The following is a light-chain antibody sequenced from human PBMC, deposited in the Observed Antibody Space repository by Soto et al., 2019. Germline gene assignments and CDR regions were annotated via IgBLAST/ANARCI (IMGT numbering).Light chain of an antibody. CDR2: AAS. J-gene: IGKJ5*01. V-gene: IGKV1-39*01. Sequence: DIQITQSPTTLSSCVLDRVTITCRASQSISSWLAWYQQKPGKAPKLLIYAASSLQSGVPSRFSGSGSGTDFTLTISSLQPEDFATYYCQQSYSTTITFGQGTRLEIK. CDR3: QQSYSTTIT. CDR1: QSISSW.